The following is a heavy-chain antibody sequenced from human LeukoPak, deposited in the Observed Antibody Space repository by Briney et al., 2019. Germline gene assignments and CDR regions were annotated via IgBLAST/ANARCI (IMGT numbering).Heavy chain of an antibody. CDR3: ARASNGPIAVASHFDH. V-gene: IGHV1-69*04. J-gene: IGHJ4*02. CDR2: IIPILGIA. CDR1: GGTFSSYA. Sequence: GASVKVSCKASGGTFSSYAISWVRQAPGQGLEWMGRIIPILGIANYAQKFQGRVTITADKSTSTAYMELSSLRSEDTAVYYCARASNGPIAVASHFDHWGQGTLVTVSS. D-gene: IGHD6-19*01.